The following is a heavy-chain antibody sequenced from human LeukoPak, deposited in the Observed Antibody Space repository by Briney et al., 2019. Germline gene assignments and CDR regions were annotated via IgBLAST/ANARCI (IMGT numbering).Heavy chain of an antibody. CDR2: IIPIFGTA. CDR1: GGTFSSYA. V-gene: IGHV1-69*01. Sequence: ASVKVSCKASGGTFSSYAISWVRQAPGQGLEWMGVIIPIFGTANYAQKFQGRVTITADESTSTAYMELSSLRSEDTAVYYCARERGVAIAARLVNFDYWGQGTLVTVSS. J-gene: IGHJ4*02. CDR3: ARERGVAIAARLVNFDY. D-gene: IGHD6-6*01.